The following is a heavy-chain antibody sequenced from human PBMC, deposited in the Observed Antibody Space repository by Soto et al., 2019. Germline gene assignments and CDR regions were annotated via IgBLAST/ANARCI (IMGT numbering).Heavy chain of an antibody. CDR1: GVSVSDDDYH. J-gene: IGHJ3*01. Sequence: QVQLQESGPGLVTPSQTLSLLCTVTGVSVSDDDYHWGWVRQPPGKGLEWIGCSYHSGPTYYNSSLKSRLTMTVDTSKNQFSLKLTSVTVADTALYFCAREIRAARGSDVFDVWGQGKMVTVSS. V-gene: IGHV4-30-4*01. D-gene: IGHD6-13*01. CDR2: SYHSGPT. CDR3: AREIRAARGSDVFDV.